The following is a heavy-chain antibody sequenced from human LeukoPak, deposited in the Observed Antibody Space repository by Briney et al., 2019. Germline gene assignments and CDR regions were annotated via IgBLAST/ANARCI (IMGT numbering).Heavy chain of an antibody. CDR3: ARHRHSHCCDY. J-gene: IGHJ4*02. CDR1: GGSISSSSSDYY. D-gene: IGHD5-18*01. V-gene: IGHV4-39*01. CDR2: ISYSGST. Sequence: SETLSLTCTVSGGSISSSSSDYYWGWVRQPPGKGLEWIGSISYSGSTYYNPSLKSRVTISADTSNNQFSLKLTSVTAADTAVYYCARHRHSHCCDYWGQGTLVTVSS.